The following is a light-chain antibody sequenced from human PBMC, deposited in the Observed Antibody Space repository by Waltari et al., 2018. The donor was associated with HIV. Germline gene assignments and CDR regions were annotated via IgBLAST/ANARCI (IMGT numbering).Light chain of an antibody. Sequence: DIQMTQSPSTLSASVGDRVTITCRASPIIGDWLAWYQQKPGKAPKLLIYRTSTRQTGVPPRFRGGGSGTDFTLIISGLQPDDFAAYYCMQYGSYFRTFGQGTRVDVK. CDR1: PIIGDW. V-gene: IGKV1-5*03. CDR2: RTS. J-gene: IGKJ1*01. CDR3: MQYGSYFRT.